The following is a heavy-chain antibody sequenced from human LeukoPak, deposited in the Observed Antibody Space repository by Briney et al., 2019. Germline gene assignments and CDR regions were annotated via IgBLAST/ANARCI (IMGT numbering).Heavy chain of an antibody. Sequence: PSETLSLTCTVSGYSISSGYYWGWIRQPPGKGLEWIGSVYHSGNTYQNPSLKSRVTISVDTSKNQFSLKLSPVTAADTAVYYCASHQGDFWSAYYHWGQGTLVTVSS. CDR3: ASHQGDFWSAYYH. J-gene: IGHJ5*02. CDR2: VYHSGNT. V-gene: IGHV4-38-2*02. D-gene: IGHD3-3*01. CDR1: GYSISSGYY.